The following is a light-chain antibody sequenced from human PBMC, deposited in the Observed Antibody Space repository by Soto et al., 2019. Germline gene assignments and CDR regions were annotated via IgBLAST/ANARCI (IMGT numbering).Light chain of an antibody. CDR3: CSYAGTYTGV. CDR1: SSDVGGYNY. V-gene: IGLV2-8*01. CDR2: EVN. J-gene: IGLJ1*01. Sequence: QSALTQPPSASGSPGQSVAISCTGTSSDVGGYNYVSWYQQHPGKAPKLMIYEVNKRPSGVPDRFSGSKSGNTASLTISGLQAEDEADYYCCSYAGTYTGVFGTGTKVT.